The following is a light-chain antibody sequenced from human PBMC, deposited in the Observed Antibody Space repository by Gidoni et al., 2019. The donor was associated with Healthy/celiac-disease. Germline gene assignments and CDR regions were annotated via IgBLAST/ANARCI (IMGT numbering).Light chain of an antibody. CDR3: CSYAGSYTWV. V-gene: IGLV2-11*01. J-gene: IGLJ2*01. Sequence: QSALTQPRSVSGSPGQSVTISCTGTSSDVGGYNYVSWYQQHPAKAPKLMIYDVSKRPSGVPDRFSGSKSGNTASLTISGLQAEEEADYYCCSYAGSYTWVFGGGTKRTVL. CDR1: SSDVGGYNY. CDR2: DVS.